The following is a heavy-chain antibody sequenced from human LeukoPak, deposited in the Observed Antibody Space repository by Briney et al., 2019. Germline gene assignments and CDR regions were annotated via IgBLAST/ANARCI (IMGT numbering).Heavy chain of an antibody. V-gene: IGHV3-74*01. J-gene: IGHJ3*02. CDR3: VKESGFMVAPNSAFDI. D-gene: IGHD4/OR15-4a*01. CDR2: INSDGSTT. CDR1: GFTFSSYW. Sequence: GGSLRLSCADSGFTFSSYWMHWVRQAPGKGLVWISRINSDGSTTNYADSVKGRFTISRDNAKNTLYLQMSSLRAEDTAVYYCVKESGFMVAPNSAFDIWGQGTMVTVSS.